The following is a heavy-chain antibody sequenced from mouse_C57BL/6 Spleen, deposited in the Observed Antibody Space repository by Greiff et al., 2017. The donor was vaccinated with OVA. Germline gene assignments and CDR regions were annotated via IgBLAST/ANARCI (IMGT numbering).Heavy chain of an antibody. CDR2: IWSDGST. J-gene: IGHJ1*03. CDR3: ARHEGNYWYFDV. Sequence: VQLQQSGPGLVAPSQSLSITCTVSGFSLTSYGVHWVRQPPGKGLEWLVVIWSDGSTTYNSALKSRLIISKDNSKSQVFLKMNSLQTDDTAMYYCARHEGNYWYFDVWGTGTTVTVSS. V-gene: IGHV2-6-1*01. D-gene: IGHD2-1*01. CDR1: GFSLTSYG.